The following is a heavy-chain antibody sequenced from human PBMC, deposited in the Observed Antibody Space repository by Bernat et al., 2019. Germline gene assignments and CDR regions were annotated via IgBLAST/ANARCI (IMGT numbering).Heavy chain of an antibody. V-gene: IGHV3-33*01. Sequence: QVQLVESGGGGVQPGESLRLSCAASGFTFRNHGMHWVRQAPGKGLEWVAVIWYDGSNQYYADFVKGRFTISRDNSQNTLLLQMNSLRAEDTAVYFCARDFLGTRMLPGASDIWGQGTMVTVSS. J-gene: IGHJ3*02. CDR3: ARDFLGTRMLPGASDI. D-gene: IGHD1-1*01. CDR1: GFTFRNHG. CDR2: IWYDGSNQ.